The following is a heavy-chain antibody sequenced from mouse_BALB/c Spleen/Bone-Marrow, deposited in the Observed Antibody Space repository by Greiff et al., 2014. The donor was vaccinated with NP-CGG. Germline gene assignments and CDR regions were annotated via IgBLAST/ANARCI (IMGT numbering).Heavy chain of an antibody. CDR3: TLWCYAMDY. CDR2: INPSNGGT. CDR1: GYTFTSYY. D-gene: IGHD1-1*02. V-gene: IGHV1S81*02. Sequence: VQRVESGAELVKPGASVKLSCKASGYTFTSYYMYWVKQRPGQGLEWIGEINPSNGGTNFNEKFKGKATLTVDKSSSTAYMQLSSLTSEDSAVYYCTLWCYAMDYWGQGTSVTVSS. J-gene: IGHJ4*01.